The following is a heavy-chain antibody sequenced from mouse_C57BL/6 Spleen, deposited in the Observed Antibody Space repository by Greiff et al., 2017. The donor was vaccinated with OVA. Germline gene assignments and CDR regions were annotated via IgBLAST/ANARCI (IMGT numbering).Heavy chain of an antibody. J-gene: IGHJ2*01. CDR3: VREGTGSYFDY. Sequence: EVKLVESGGGLVQPKGSLKLSCAASGFTFNTYAMHWVRQAPGKGLEWVARIRSKSSNYATYYADYVKDRFTISRDDSQSMLYLQMNYLNTVDSAVYYCVREGTGSYFDYWGQGTTLTVSS. CDR1: GFTFNTYA. D-gene: IGHD4-1*01. CDR2: IRSKSSNYAT. V-gene: IGHV10-3*01.